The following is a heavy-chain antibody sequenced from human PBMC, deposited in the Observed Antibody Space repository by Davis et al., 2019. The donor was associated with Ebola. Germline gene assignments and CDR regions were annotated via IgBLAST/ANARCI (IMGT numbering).Heavy chain of an antibody. V-gene: IGHV1-8*01. D-gene: IGHD6-19*01. Sequence: ASVKVSCKASGYSFTSHDINWVRQAPGQGLEWMGWMSPNSGNSGYAQKLQGRVSMTRSTSLLTAYMELSNLTSEDTAVYYCASASSGRGYAMDVWGKGTTVTVSP. J-gene: IGHJ6*04. CDR3: ASASSGRGYAMDV. CDR1: GYSFTSHD. CDR2: MSPNSGNS.